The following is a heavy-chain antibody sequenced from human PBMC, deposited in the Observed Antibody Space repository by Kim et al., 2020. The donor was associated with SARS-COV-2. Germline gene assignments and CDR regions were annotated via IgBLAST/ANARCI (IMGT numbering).Heavy chain of an antibody. Sequence: SETLSLTCTVSGGSISSYYWSWIRQPAGKGLEWIGRIYTSGSTNYNPSLKSRVTMSVDTSKNQFSLKLSSVTAADTAVYYCARDSRGSGSYYSRSGKAYYYYYGMDVWGQGTTVTVSS. CDR1: GGSISSYY. CDR2: IYTSGST. CDR3: ARDSRGSGSYYSRSGKAYYYYYGMDV. V-gene: IGHV4-4*07. J-gene: IGHJ6*02. D-gene: IGHD1-26*01.